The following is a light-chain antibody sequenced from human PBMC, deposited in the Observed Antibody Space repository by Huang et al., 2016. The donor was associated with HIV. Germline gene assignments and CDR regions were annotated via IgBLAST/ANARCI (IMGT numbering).Light chain of an antibody. CDR2: APS. Sequence: AIQLTQSPSSLSASLGDTITITCRASQGIRVDLGWFQQKPGQAPKLLIYAPSTLQSGVPSRFSGTASGTDFFTLTINNLQPEDFATYYCLQDYNYPITFGQGTRLDI. CDR1: QGIRVD. V-gene: IGKV1-6*02. J-gene: IGKJ5*01. CDR3: LQDYNYPIT.